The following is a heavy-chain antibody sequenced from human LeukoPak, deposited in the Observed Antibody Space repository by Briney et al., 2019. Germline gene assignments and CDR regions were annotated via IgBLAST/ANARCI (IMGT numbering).Heavy chain of an antibody. CDR2: ISGSGGST. V-gene: IGHV3-23*01. D-gene: IGHD1-26*01. CDR1: GFTFSSYG. CDR3: AKPEWELPPYYYYYMDV. Sequence: PGGTLRLSCAASGFTFSSYGMSWVRQAPGKGLEWVSAISGSGGSTYYADSVKGRFTISRDNSKNTLYLQMNSLRAEDTAVYYCAKPEWELPPYYYYYMDVWGKGTTVTISS. J-gene: IGHJ6*03.